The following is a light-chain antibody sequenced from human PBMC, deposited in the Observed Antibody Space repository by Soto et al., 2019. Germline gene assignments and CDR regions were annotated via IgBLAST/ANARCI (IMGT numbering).Light chain of an antibody. CDR3: QQRSNWPATLT. V-gene: IGKV3-11*01. CDR2: DAS. Sequence: EIVLTQSPATLSLSPGERATLSCRASQSVSSYLAWYQQKPGQAPRLLIYDASNRATGIPARFSGSGSGTDITLTISSLEPEDFDVYYCQQRSNWPATLTFGGGTKVEIK. J-gene: IGKJ4*01. CDR1: QSVSSY.